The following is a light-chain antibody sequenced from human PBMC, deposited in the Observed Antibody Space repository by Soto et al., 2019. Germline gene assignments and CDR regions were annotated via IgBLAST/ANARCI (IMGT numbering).Light chain of an antibody. Sequence: EIVLTQSPGTLSLSPGERATLSCRSSQSVSSSYLAWYQQKPGQAPRLLIYGASSRATGIPDGFSGSGSGTDFTLTISRLDPEDFAVYYCQQYGSSPWTFGQGTKVEIK. CDR3: QQYGSSPWT. CDR2: GAS. CDR1: QSVSSSY. J-gene: IGKJ1*01. V-gene: IGKV3-20*01.